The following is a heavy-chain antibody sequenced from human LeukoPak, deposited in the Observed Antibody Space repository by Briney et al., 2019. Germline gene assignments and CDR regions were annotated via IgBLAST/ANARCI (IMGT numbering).Heavy chain of an antibody. Sequence: GGSLRLSCAASGFTFSSYAMHWVRQAPGKGLEWVAVISYDGSNKYYADSVKGRFTISRDNSKNTLYLQMNSLRVEDTAIYFCARFTRRYGGNYGGKEPLVSVPS. D-gene: IGHD5-18*01. CDR2: ISYDGSNK. CDR1: GFTFSSYA. CDR3: ARFTRRYGGNY. V-gene: IGHV3-30-3*01. J-gene: IGHJ4*02.